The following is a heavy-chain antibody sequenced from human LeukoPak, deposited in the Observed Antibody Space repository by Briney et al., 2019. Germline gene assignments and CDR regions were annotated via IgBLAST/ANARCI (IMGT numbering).Heavy chain of an antibody. J-gene: IGHJ4*02. CDR3: ARAELVYFDY. Sequence: GAAVKVSCKASGYTFTSFGISWVRQAPGQGLEWMGWISTYNGKTNYAQKLQGRVTMTTDTSTSTAYMELRSLRSDDTAVYYGARAELVYFDYWGQRTLVTVSS. D-gene: IGHD1-26*01. CDR1: GYTFTSFG. CDR2: ISTYNGKT. V-gene: IGHV1-18*01.